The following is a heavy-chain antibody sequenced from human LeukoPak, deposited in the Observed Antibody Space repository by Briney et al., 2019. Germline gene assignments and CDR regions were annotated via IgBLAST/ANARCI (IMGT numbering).Heavy chain of an antibody. D-gene: IGHD5-12*01. CDR1: GGSISSGGYY. CDR2: IYYSGST. V-gene: IGHV4-31*03. J-gene: IGHJ4*02. CDR3: AREGGAKTATLSAIDY. Sequence: SETLSLTCTVSGGSISSGGYYWSWIRQHPGKGLEWIGYIYYSGSTYYNPSLKSRVTISVDTSKNQFSLKLSSVTAADTAVYYCAREGGAKTATLSAIDYWGQGTLVTVSS.